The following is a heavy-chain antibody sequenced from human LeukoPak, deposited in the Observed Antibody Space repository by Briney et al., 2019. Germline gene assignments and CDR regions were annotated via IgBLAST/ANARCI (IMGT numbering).Heavy chain of an antibody. CDR3: ARGMYYFDY. Sequence: GESLKISCKGSGYRFNAYWIAWARQMPGKGLEWMGIIYPDDSDTRYSPSFQGQVTISADKSVRTAYLQWSSLKASDTAMYYCARGMYYFDYWGQGTLVTVSS. CDR2: IYPDDSDT. V-gene: IGHV5-51*01. D-gene: IGHD3-16*01. J-gene: IGHJ4*02. CDR1: GYRFNAYW.